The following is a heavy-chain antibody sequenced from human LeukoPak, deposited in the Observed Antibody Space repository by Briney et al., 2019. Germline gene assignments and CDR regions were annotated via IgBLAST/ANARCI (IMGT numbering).Heavy chain of an antibody. Sequence: SETLSLTCTVSGVSVSSGSYYWSWIRQPPGKGLEWIGYIYYSGSTNYNPSLKSQVTISVDTSKNQFSLKLSSVTAADTAVYYCARDRSGSYGRTNWFDPWGQGTLVTVSS. V-gene: IGHV4-61*01. CDR3: ARDRSGSYGRTNWFDP. CDR1: GVSVSSGSYY. J-gene: IGHJ5*02. CDR2: IYYSGST. D-gene: IGHD1-26*01.